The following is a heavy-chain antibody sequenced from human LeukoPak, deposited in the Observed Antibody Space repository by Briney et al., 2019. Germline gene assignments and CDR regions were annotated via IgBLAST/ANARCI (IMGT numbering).Heavy chain of an antibody. Sequence: PGGSLRLSCAASGFTFSSYGMHWVRQAPGKGLEWVAFIRYDGSNKYYADSVKGRFTISRDNSKNTLYLQMSSLRAEDTAVYYCARRKSDYYYGSGSYYSSTNGMDVWGQGTTVTVSS. CDR2: IRYDGSNK. D-gene: IGHD3-10*01. V-gene: IGHV3-30*02. J-gene: IGHJ6*02. CDR1: GFTFSSYG. CDR3: ARRKSDYYYGSGSYYSSTNGMDV.